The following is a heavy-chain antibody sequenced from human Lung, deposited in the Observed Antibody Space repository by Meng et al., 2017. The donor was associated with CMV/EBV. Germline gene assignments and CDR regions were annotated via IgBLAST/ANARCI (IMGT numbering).Heavy chain of an antibody. Sequence: SXXVSXKASGGTFSTYSINWMRQAPGQGLEWMGGTIPMFGTPNYAQKFQGRVTITTDESTSTAYMELSSLRSEDTAVYYCARLDKHVGDYFYYGMDVWGPGTTVNGAS. J-gene: IGHJ6*02. CDR1: GGTFSTYS. CDR3: ARLDKHVGDYFYYGMDV. V-gene: IGHV1-69*05. CDR2: TIPMFGTP. D-gene: IGHD3-10*01.